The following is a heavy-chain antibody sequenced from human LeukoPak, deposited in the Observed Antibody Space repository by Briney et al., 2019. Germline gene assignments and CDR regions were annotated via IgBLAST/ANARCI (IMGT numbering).Heavy chain of an antibody. D-gene: IGHD1-26*01. Sequence: GGPLRLSCAASGFTFDDYAMHWVRQAPGKGLEWVSLISGDGGSTYYADSVKGRFTISRDNSKNSLYLQMNSLRTEDTALYYCARDSGYYYYMDVWGKGTTVTVSS. CDR1: GFTFDDYA. J-gene: IGHJ6*03. V-gene: IGHV3-43*02. CDR3: ARDSGYYYYMDV. CDR2: ISGDGGST.